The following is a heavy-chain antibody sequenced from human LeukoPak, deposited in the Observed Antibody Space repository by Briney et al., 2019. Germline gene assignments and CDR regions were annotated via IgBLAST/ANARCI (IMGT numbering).Heavy chain of an antibody. D-gene: IGHD3-3*01. CDR2: IKQDGSEK. CDR1: GFTFSSYA. CDR3: AKDQDDITIFGVAYYFDY. V-gene: IGHV3-7*03. J-gene: IGHJ4*02. Sequence: GGSLRLSCAASGFTFSSYAMHWVRQAPGKGLEWVANIKQDGSEKYYVDSVKGRFTISRDNAKNSLYLQMNSLRAEDTAVYYCAKDQDDITIFGVAYYFDYWGQGTLITVSS.